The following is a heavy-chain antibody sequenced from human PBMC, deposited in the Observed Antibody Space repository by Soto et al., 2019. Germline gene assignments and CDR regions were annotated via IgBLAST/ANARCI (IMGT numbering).Heavy chain of an antibody. J-gene: IGHJ5*02. CDR3: ARDAVVDTIRLYNWFDP. V-gene: IGHV1-69*12. D-gene: IGHD5-12*01. Sequence: QVQLVQSGAEVKKPGSSVKVSCKASGGTFSSYAISWVRQAPGQGLEWMGGIIPIFGTANYAQKFQGRVTITADESTSTAYMELSGLRSEDTAVYYCARDAVVDTIRLYNWFDPWGQGTLVTVSS. CDR1: GGTFSSYA. CDR2: IIPIFGTA.